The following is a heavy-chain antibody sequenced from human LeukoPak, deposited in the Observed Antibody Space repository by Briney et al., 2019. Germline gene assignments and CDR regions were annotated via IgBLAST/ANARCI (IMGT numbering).Heavy chain of an antibody. CDR3: ARAGSGRGFDY. Sequence: ASVKVSCKASGYTFSKYGISWVRQAPGQGLEWMGRINTYNGNTNYAQKLQGRVTMTTDTSTSTAYMELRSLRSDDTAVYYCARAGSGRGFDYWGQGTLVTVSS. J-gene: IGHJ4*02. CDR1: GYTFSKYG. CDR2: INTYNGNT. D-gene: IGHD6-19*01. V-gene: IGHV1-18*01.